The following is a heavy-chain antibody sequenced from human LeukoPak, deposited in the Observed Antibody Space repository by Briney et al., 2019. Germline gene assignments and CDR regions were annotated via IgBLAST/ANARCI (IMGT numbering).Heavy chain of an antibody. D-gene: IGHD3-10*01. V-gene: IGHV1-69*04. CDR1: GGTFSSYA. Sequence: SVKVSCKASGGTFSSYAISWVRQAPGQGLEWMGRIIPILGIANYAQKFQGRVTITADKSTSTAYMELSSLRSEDTAVYYCASQYGSGSYYNYYGMDVWGQGTTVIVSS. CDR3: ASQYGSGSYYNYYGMDV. CDR2: IIPILGIA. J-gene: IGHJ6*02.